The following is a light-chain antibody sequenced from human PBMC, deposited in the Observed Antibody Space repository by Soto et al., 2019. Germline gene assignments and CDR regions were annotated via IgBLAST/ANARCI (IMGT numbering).Light chain of an antibody. V-gene: IGKV1-5*03. CDR3: QQYDIYFT. CDR1: QSMSTW. CDR2: EAS. J-gene: IGKJ2*01. Sequence: DLQMTQSPSTLSASVGDRVTITCRAGQSMSTWLAWYQQKPGKAPKLLIYEASSLPSGVPSRFSGSASGTEFTLTISSLQPDDFATYYCQQYDIYFTFGQGTKLEIQ.